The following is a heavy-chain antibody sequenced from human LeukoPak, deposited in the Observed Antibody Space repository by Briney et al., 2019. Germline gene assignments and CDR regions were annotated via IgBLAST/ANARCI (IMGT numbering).Heavy chain of an antibody. CDR3: ARRLGITNDDDAFHI. J-gene: IGHJ3*02. CDR2: VFYGGST. D-gene: IGHD1-14*01. V-gene: IGHV4-39*01. Sequence: SETLSLTCTVSGDSISRSNYYWGWIRQPPGTGLEWIGSVFYGGSTYYNPSLKSRVTIYVDTSRNQFSLKLRSVTAVDTAVYYCARRLGITNDDDAFHIWGRGTMVTVSS. CDR1: GDSISRSNYY.